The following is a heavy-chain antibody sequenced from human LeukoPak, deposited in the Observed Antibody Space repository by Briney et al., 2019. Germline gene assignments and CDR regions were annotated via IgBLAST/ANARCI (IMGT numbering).Heavy chain of an antibody. Sequence: SETLSLTCTVSGGSISSYYWSWIRQPPGKGLEWIGSIYYTEGIYYNPSLKGRVTISVDTSKNQLSLKLSSVTAADSAVYYCAASYGSGSYWDYWGQGTLVTVSS. CDR1: GGSISSYY. CDR2: IYYTEGI. V-gene: IGHV4-59*05. J-gene: IGHJ4*02. CDR3: AASYGSGSYWDY. D-gene: IGHD3-10*01.